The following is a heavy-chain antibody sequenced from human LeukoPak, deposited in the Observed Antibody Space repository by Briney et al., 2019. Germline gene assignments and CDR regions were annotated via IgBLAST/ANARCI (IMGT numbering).Heavy chain of an antibody. CDR1: GFTFSSYA. Sequence: GGSLRLSCATSGFTFSSYAMNWVRQAPGKGLEWVSSISSSSSYIYYADSVKGRFTISRDNAKNSLYLQMNSLRAEDTAVYYCARDGDSGMDVWGQGTTVTVSS. CDR3: ARDGDSGMDV. V-gene: IGHV3-21*01. J-gene: IGHJ6*02. CDR2: ISSSSSYI. D-gene: IGHD7-27*01.